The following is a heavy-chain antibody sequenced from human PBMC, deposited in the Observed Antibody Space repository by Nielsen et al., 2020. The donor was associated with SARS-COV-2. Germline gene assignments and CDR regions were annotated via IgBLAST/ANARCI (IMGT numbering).Heavy chain of an antibody. V-gene: IGHV4-31*03. D-gene: IGHD6-13*01. CDR1: GDSISSGESY. CDR2: IYYSGSA. Sequence: SETLSLTCTVSGDSISSGESYWGWIRQLPGKGLEWIAYIYYSGSAYYNPSLKSRVAISVDTSKNPFSLKMNSLTAADTALYYCARDLQSSSWLIDYWGQGTLVTVSS. CDR3: ARDLQSSSWLIDY. J-gene: IGHJ4*02.